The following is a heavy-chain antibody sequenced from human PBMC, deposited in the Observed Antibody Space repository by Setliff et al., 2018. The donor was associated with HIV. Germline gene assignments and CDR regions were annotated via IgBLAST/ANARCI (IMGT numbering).Heavy chain of an antibody. CDR3: AKDRGSDPYDPIDY. CDR1: GFTFSIHA. D-gene: IGHD3-22*01. CDR2: ISGSGGNT. V-gene: IGHV3-23*01. Sequence: GGSLRLSCAAPGFTFSIHAMSWVRQAPGKGLEWVSAISGSGGNTYYADSVKGRFTISRDNSKSTLYLQMNSLRAEDTAVYYCAKDRGSDPYDPIDYWGQGTLVTVSS. J-gene: IGHJ4*02.